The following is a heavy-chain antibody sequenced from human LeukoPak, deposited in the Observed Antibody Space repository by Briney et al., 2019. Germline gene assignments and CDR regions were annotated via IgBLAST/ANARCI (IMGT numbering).Heavy chain of an antibody. D-gene: IGHD3-22*01. V-gene: IGHV4-59*08. CDR3: ARGVEGVIVVVSTNAFDI. J-gene: IGHJ3*02. CDR2: IYYSGST. CDR1: GGSISSYY. Sequence: SETLSLTCTVSGGSISSYYWSWIRQPPGKGLEWIGYIYYSGSTNYNPSLKSRVTISVDTSKNQFSLKLSSVTAADTAVYYCARGVEGVIVVVSTNAFDIWGQGTMVTVSS.